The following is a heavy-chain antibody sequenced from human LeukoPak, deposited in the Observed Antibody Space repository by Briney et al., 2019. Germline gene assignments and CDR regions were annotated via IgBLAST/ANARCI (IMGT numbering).Heavy chain of an antibody. CDR3: AKTGYGDRYYFDY. D-gene: IGHD4-17*01. Sequence: PSETLSLTCTVSGGSISSYYWSWIRQPPGKGLEWIGYIYYSGSTNYNPSLKSRVTISVDTSKNQFSLKLSSVTAADTAVYYCAKTGYGDRYYFDYWGQGTLVTASS. CDR2: IYYSGST. V-gene: IGHV4-59*01. CDR1: GGSISSYY. J-gene: IGHJ4*02.